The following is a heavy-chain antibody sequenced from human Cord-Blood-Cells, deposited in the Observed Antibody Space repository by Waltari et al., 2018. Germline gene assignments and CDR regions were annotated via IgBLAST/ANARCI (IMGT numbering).Heavy chain of an antibody. V-gene: IGHV3-30*18. CDR1: VCTFSSHG. CDR3: AKDPWGAHDAFDI. D-gene: IGHD7-27*01. CDR2: RSYDGSNK. J-gene: IGHJ3*02. Sequence: QVQLVESGGGVVQPGRSLILSCAASVCTFSSHGITWVRQAPGKGLEWVAVRSYDGSNKYYADSVKGRFTISRDNSKNTLYLQMNSLRAEDTAVYYCAKDPWGAHDAFDIWGQGTMVTVSS.